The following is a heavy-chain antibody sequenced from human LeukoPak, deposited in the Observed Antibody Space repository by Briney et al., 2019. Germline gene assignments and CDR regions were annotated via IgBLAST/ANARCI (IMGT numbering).Heavy chain of an antibody. D-gene: IGHD7-27*01. CDR1: GGSFSGYY. Sequence: PSETLSLTCAVYGGSFSGYYWSWIRQPPGKGLEWIGEINHSGSTNSNPSLKSRVTISVDTSKNQFSLKRSSVTAADTAVYYCARGPYLGSNDVWGQGTLVTVSS. CDR3: ARGPYLGSNDV. J-gene: IGHJ4*02. V-gene: IGHV4-34*01. CDR2: INHSGST.